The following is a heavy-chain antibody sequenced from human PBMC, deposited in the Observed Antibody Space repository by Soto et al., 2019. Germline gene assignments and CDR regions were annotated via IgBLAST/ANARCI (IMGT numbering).Heavy chain of an antibody. CDR3: ARSEILAAAITGGYYYYGMDV. Sequence: PSETLSLTCTVSGGSISSGGYYWSWIRQHPGKGLEWIGYIYYSGSTYYNPSLKSRVTISVDTSKNQFSLKLSSVTAADTAVYYCARSEILAAAITGGYYYYGMDVWGQGTTVTVSS. CDR2: IYYSGST. J-gene: IGHJ6*02. CDR1: GGSISSGGYY. D-gene: IGHD2-2*01. V-gene: IGHV4-31*03.